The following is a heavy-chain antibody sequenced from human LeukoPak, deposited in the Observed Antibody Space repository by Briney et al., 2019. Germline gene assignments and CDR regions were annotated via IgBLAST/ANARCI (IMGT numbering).Heavy chain of an antibody. J-gene: IGHJ5*02. CDR3: TRNMLGIAWFDP. Sequence: QSGGSLRLSCTASGFTFGDYTMSWFRQAPGKGLEWVGFIRSKAYGGTTEYAASVKGRFTISRDDSKSIAYLQMNSLQSEDTAVYYCTRNMLGIAWFDPWGQGTLVTVSS. CDR1: GFTFGDYT. CDR2: IRSKAYGGTT. V-gene: IGHV3-49*03. D-gene: IGHD7-27*01.